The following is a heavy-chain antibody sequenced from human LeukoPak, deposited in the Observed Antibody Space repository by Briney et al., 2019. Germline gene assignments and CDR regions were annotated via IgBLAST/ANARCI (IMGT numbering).Heavy chain of an antibody. CDR2: IYPGDSDT. V-gene: IGHV5-51*01. J-gene: IGHJ6*02. Sequence: RGESLKISCKGSGYSFSNYWIGWMRQMPGKGLEWMGVIYPGDSDTRYSPSFQGQVTISADKSISTAYLQWSSLKASDTAMYYCARHVVVPAAIDYYYGMDVWGQGTTVTVSS. CDR3: ARHVVVPAAIDYYYGMDV. CDR1: GYSFSNYW. D-gene: IGHD2-2*01.